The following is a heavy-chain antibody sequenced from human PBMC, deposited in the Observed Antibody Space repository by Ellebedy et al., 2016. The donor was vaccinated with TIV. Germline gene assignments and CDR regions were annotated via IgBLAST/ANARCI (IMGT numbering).Heavy chain of an antibody. Sequence: GESLKISCKGSGYIFTSYWIGWVRQMPGKGLEWMGIIYPGDSETRYSPSFQGQVTFSVDKSTTTAYLQLRGLKASDTAMYYCARLTGYTGYVNWGQGTLVTVSS. CDR1: GYIFTSYW. V-gene: IGHV5-51*01. D-gene: IGHD3-9*01. CDR2: IYPGDSET. J-gene: IGHJ4*02. CDR3: ARLTGYTGYVN.